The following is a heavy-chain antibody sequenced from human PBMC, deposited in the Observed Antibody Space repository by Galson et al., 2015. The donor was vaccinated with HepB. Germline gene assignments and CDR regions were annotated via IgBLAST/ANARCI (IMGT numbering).Heavy chain of an antibody. CDR2: INAGNGNT. J-gene: IGHJ4*02. CDR1: GYTFTSYA. V-gene: IGHV1-3*01. Sequence: SVKVSCKASGYTFTSYAMHWVRQAPGQRLEWMGWINAGNGNTKYSQKFQGRVTITRDTSASTAYMELSSLRSEDTAVYYCARDRQHIVVVTALDYWGQGTLVTVSS. D-gene: IGHD2-21*02. CDR3: ARDRQHIVVVTALDY.